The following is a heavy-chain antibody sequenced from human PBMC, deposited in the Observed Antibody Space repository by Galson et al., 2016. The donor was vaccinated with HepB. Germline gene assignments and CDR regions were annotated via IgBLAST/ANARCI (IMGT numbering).Heavy chain of an antibody. Sequence: TLSLTCTVSGGSIRSGSYYWSWIRQHPGKGLEWIGYISYSGGTYYNPSLKSRVTISVDTSKNQFSLKLSSVTAADTAVYYCSSGMVRGVKRFDYWGQVTLVTVSS. V-gene: IGHV4-31*03. D-gene: IGHD3-10*01. J-gene: IGHJ4*02. CDR2: ISYSGGT. CDR1: GGSIRSGSYY. CDR3: SSGMVRGVKRFDY.